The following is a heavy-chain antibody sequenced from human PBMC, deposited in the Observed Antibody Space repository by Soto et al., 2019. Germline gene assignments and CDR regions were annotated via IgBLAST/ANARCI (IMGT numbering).Heavy chain of an antibody. CDR2: ISGHNGDT. D-gene: IGHD6-6*01. Sequence: ASVNVSCKASGYSFTNYGISWVRQAPGQGPELMGWISGHNGDTNHPQSLQGRVTMTTXXXXXXAXMXLXXXXSDXTAVYYCAKDLTRQLAYWLDPWGQGTLVTSPQ. V-gene: IGHV1-18*04. J-gene: IGHJ5*02. CDR1: GYSFTNYG. CDR3: AKDLTRQLAYWLDP.